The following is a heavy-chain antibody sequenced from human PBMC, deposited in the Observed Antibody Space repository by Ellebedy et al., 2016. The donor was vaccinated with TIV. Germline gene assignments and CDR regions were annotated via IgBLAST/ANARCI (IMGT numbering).Heavy chain of an antibody. CDR3: ARDGGSGSYWEGFDY. Sequence: GGSLRLSCAAPGFTFSTFWISWLRQAPGKGLEWVATTKKDGSEKYYVDSVKGRFTISRDNARNSLYLQMSSLRVEDTAVYYCARDGGSGSYWEGFDYWGQGTLVTVSS. CDR1: GFTFSTFW. V-gene: IGHV3-7*01. J-gene: IGHJ4*02. D-gene: IGHD3-10*01. CDR2: TKKDGSEK.